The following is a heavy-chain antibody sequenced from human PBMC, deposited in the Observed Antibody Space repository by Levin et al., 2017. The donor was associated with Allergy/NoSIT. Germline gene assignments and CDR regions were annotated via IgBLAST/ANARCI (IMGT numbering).Heavy chain of an antibody. CDR2: ISGSGGST. J-gene: IGHJ4*02. Sequence: PGGSLRLSCAASGFTFSSYAMSWVRQAPGKGLEWVASISGSGGSTYYADSVKGRFTISRDNSKNTLYLQMNSLRAEDTAVYYCAKRALEYCSGGSCYFFDYWGQGTLVTVSS. CDR1: GFTFSSYA. CDR3: AKRALEYCSGGSCYFFDY. D-gene: IGHD2-15*01. V-gene: IGHV3-23*01.